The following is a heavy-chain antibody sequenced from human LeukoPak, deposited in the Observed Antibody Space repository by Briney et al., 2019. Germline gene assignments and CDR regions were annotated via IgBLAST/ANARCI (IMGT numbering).Heavy chain of an antibody. J-gene: IGHJ6*03. V-gene: IGHV1-69*06. Sequence: SVKVSCKTSVDTLNNYAINWVRQAPGQGPVWMGRIVPMFNTATYAPRLQGRLTITADISTSTVYMELRSLTSDDTAVYYCARGPYTSDGSGFHYYYMDVWGKGTSVIVSS. CDR2: IVPMFNTA. CDR3: ARGPYTSDGSGFHYYYMDV. CDR1: VDTLNNYA. D-gene: IGHD6-25*01.